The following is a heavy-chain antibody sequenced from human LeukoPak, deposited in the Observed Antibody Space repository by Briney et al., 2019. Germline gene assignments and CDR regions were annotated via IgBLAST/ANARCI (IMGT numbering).Heavy chain of an antibody. CDR1: GGSISSSSYY. D-gene: IGHD3-22*01. Sequence: TTSETLSLTCTVSGGSISSSSYYWGWIRQPPGKGLEGIGSIYYSGSTYYNPSLKSRFTISVDTSKNQFSLKLSSVTAADTAVYYCASDSSGYEGGDAFDIWGQGTMVTVSS. CDR2: IYYSGST. V-gene: IGHV4-39*07. J-gene: IGHJ3*02. CDR3: ASDSSGYEGGDAFDI.